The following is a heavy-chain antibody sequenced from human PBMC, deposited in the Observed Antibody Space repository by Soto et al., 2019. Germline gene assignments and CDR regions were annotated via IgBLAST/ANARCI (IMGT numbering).Heavy chain of an antibody. J-gene: IGHJ4*02. CDR2: IDPSDSQT. CDR3: ARQIYDSDTGPNFQYSFDS. Sequence: LKISCKGSGYSFAGYWITWVRQKPGKGLEWMGRIDPSDSQTYYSPSFRGHVTISVTKSITTVFLQWSSLRASDTAMYYCARQIYDSDTGPNFQYSFDSWGQGTPLTVSS. V-gene: IGHV5-10-1*01. CDR1: GYSFAGYW. D-gene: IGHD3-22*01.